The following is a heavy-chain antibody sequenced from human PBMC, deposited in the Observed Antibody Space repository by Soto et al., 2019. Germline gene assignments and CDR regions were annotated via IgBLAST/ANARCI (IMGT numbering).Heavy chain of an antibody. CDR1: GGTFSSYA. Sequence: QVQLVQSGAEVKKPGSSVKVSCKASGGTFSSYAISWVRQAPGQGLEWMGGIIPIFGTANYAQKFQGRVTITADESTSTAYMELSSLRSEDTVVYYCARDGPRDYDSSGYYFESAFDIWGQGTMVTVSS. D-gene: IGHD3-22*01. CDR2: IIPIFGTA. V-gene: IGHV1-69*01. J-gene: IGHJ3*02. CDR3: ARDGPRDYDSSGYYFESAFDI.